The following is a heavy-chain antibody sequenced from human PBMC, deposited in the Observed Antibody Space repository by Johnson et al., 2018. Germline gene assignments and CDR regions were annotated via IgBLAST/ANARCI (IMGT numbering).Heavy chain of an antibody. D-gene: IGHD5-24*01. Sequence: QVQLVESGGGVVQPGRSLKLSCAASGFSFSSYGLHWARQAPGKGLEWVAVISYDGSNKYYADSVKGRFTISRDNSKNILYLQMNSLRGEDTAVYYCAKGAGEGYNQNYYYYYMDDWGDGTTVIVSS. V-gene: IGHV3-30*18. CDR3: AKGAGEGYNQNYYYYYMDD. CDR2: ISYDGSNK. J-gene: IGHJ6*03. CDR1: GFSFSSYG.